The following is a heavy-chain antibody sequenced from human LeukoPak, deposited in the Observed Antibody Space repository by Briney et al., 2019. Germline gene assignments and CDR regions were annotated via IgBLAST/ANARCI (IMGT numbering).Heavy chain of an antibody. V-gene: IGHV1-69*06. CDR1: GYTFTSYG. Sequence: SVKVSCKASGYTFTSYGISWVRQAPGQGLEWMGGIIPIFGTANYAQKFQGRVTITADKSTSTAYMELSSLRSEDTAVYYCAVAARPSYYYYYMDVWGKGTTVTVSS. CDR3: AVAARPSYYYYYMDV. CDR2: IIPIFGTA. J-gene: IGHJ6*03. D-gene: IGHD6-6*01.